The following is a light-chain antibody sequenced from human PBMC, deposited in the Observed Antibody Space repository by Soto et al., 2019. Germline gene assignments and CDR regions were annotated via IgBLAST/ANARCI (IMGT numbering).Light chain of an antibody. Sequence: EIVLTQSPVTLSLSPGERATLSCRASQSVSSYLAWYQQKPGQAPRLLIYDASNRATGIPARFSGSGSGTDFTLTISSLEPEDFALYFCQRRSNWPPMYTFGQGTKLESK. CDR2: DAS. J-gene: IGKJ2*01. CDR3: QRRSNWPPMYT. CDR1: QSVSSY. V-gene: IGKV3-11*01.